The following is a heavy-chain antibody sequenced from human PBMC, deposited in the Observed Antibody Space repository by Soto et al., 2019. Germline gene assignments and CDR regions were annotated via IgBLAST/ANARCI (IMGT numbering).Heavy chain of an antibody. CDR2: IIPILGIA. Sequence: GASVKVSCKASGGTFSSYTISWVRQAPGQGLEWMGRIIPILGIANYAQKFQGRVTITADKSTSTAYMELSSLRSEDTAVYYCARAPADHNWFDPWGQGTLVTVSS. CDR1: GGTFSSYT. V-gene: IGHV1-69*02. CDR3: ARAPADHNWFDP. J-gene: IGHJ5*02.